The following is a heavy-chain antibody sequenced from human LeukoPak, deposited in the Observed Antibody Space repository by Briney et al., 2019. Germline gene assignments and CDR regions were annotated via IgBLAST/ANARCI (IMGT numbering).Heavy chain of an antibody. V-gene: IGHV4-59*01. CDR2: IYYSGST. J-gene: IGHJ4*02. CDR1: GGSISSYY. D-gene: IGHD4-23*01. Sequence: ASETLSLTCTVSGGSISSYYWSWLRQPPRQGLDWIGYIYYSGSTNHNHSLKTRPIISVDTSKNQFSLKLSAVIAADTAVYFCPRVGVDYSGNIIKYYFDYWGQGTLVTVSS. CDR3: PRVGVDYSGNIIKYYFDY.